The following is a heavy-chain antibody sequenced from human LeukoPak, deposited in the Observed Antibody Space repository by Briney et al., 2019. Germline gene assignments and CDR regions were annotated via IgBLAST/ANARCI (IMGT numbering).Heavy chain of an antibody. D-gene: IGHD5-12*01. V-gene: IGHV4-34*01. CDR1: GRSFSGYY. J-gene: IGHJ4*02. CDR3: ARVDSGYSGYGDFDY. Sequence: PSETLSLTCAVYGRSFSGYYWSWIRQPPGKGLEWIGEINHSGSTNYNPSLKSRVTISVDTSKNQFSLKLSSVTAADTAVYYCARVDSGYSGYGDFDYWGQGTLVTVSS. CDR2: INHSGST.